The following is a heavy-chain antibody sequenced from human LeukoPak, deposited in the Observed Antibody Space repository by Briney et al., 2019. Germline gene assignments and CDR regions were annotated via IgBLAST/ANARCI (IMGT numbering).Heavy chain of an antibody. CDR3: ARRAYSSAWYYFDY. CDR2: INPNSGGT. J-gene: IGHJ4*02. CDR1: GYTFTGYY. Sequence: ASVKVSCKASGYTFTGYYMHWARQAPGQGLEWMGWINPNSGGTNYAQNFQGRITMTRDTSISTAYMELSRLSSDDTAVYYCARRAYSSAWYYFDYWGQGTLVTISS. D-gene: IGHD6-13*01. V-gene: IGHV1-2*02.